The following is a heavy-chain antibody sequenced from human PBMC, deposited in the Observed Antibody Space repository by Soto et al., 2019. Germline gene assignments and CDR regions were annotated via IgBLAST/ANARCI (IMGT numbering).Heavy chain of an antibody. CDR1: GGTFGSYG. V-gene: IGHV1-69*14. CDR2: IIPIFGSA. Sequence: QVQLVQSGAEVKKPGSSVKVSCKASGGTFGSYGLSWVRQAPGQGLEWMGGIIPIFGSANYAQKFQGRVTITADISTSTAYMELSSLRSEDPAVYSCARESGYNFGPFDYWGQGALVTVSS. D-gene: IGHD5-12*01. J-gene: IGHJ4*02. CDR3: ARESGYNFGPFDY.